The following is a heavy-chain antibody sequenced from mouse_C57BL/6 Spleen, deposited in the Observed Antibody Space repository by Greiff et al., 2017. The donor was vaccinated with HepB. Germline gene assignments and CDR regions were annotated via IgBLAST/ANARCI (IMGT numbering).Heavy chain of an antibody. D-gene: IGHD1-1*01. CDR3: ARIKKIVATYFDY. CDR1: GYTFTSYW. J-gene: IGHJ2*01. V-gene: IGHV1S81*02. Sequence: VQLQQSGAELVKAGASVKMSCKASGYTFTSYWMHWVKQRLGQGLEWFAETNPTNGRTYYNEKFKSKATLTLDKTSSTAYMLLSGPTFEDSAVYYCARIKKIVATYFDYCGQGTTLTVSS. CDR2: TNPTNGRT.